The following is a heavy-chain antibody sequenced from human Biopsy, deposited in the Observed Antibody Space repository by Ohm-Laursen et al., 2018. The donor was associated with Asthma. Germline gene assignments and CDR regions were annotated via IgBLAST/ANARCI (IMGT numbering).Heavy chain of an antibody. V-gene: IGHV3-53*01. D-gene: IGHD6-19*01. CDR2: IYSGGTS. J-gene: IGHJ4*02. CDR3: ARGDSSGWSHYYFDY. Sequence: SLRLSCTASGFTFRSYAMHWVRQAPGKGLEWVSVIYSGGTSDTADSVRGRFTISGDFYKNTLYLQMDSLRAEDTAVYYCARGDSSGWSHYYFDYWGQGTLVTVSS. CDR1: GFTFRSYA.